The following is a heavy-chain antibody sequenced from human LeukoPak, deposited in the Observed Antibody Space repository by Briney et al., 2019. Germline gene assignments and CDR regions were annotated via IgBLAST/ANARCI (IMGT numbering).Heavy chain of an antibody. D-gene: IGHD5-24*01. CDR3: ARGQSRDGYNWAY. V-gene: IGHV3-33*01. J-gene: IGHJ4*02. CDR2: IWYDGSNK. Sequence: PGGSLRLSCAASGFTFSSYGMHWVRQAPGKGLEWVAVIWYDGSNKYYADSVKGRFTISRDNSKNTLYLQMNSLRAEDTAVYYCARGQSRDGYNWAYWGQGTLVTVSS. CDR1: GFTFSSYG.